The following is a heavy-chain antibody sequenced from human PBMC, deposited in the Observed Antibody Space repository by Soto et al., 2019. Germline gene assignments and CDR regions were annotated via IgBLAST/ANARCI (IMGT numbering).Heavy chain of an antibody. CDR3: ARDPSFLHDYYHYYYMDV. CDR2: INPSGGST. Sequence: ASVKVSCKASGYTFTSYYMHWVRQAPGQGLEWMGIINPSGGSTSYAQKFQGRVTMTRDTSTSTVYMELSSLRSEDTAVYYCARDPSFLHDYYHYYYMDVWDKGTTVTVS. J-gene: IGHJ6*03. CDR1: GYTFTSYY. V-gene: IGHV1-46*03. D-gene: IGHD1-1*01.